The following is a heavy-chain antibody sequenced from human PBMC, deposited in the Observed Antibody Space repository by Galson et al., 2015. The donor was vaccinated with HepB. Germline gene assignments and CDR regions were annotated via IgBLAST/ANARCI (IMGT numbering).Heavy chain of an antibody. CDR2: INPRAGST. J-gene: IGHJ4*02. V-gene: IGHV1-46*01. D-gene: IGHD4-23*01. CDR1: EHTFTNYY. Sequence: SVKVSCKASEHTFTNYYLHWVRQTPGQGLQWMGIINPRAGSTTFAQEFQGRVTMTRDTSTSTVYMELSSLRSEDTAVYYCARARERDYGTNSGPPEYCGQGTLVTVSS. CDR3: ARARERDYGTNSGPPEY.